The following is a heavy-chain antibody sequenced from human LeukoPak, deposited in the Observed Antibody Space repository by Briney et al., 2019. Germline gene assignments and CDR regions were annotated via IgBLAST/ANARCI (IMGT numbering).Heavy chain of an antibody. Sequence: GGSLRLSCAASGFTFSSYAMHWVRQAPGKGLEWVAVISYDGSNKYYADSVKGRFTISRDNSKNTLYLQMNCLRAEDTAVYYCARGVAEQWLVQRWFDPWGQGTLVTVSS. J-gene: IGHJ5*02. V-gene: IGHV3-30*04. CDR1: GFTFSSYA. CDR2: ISYDGSNK. D-gene: IGHD6-19*01. CDR3: ARGVAEQWLVQRWFDP.